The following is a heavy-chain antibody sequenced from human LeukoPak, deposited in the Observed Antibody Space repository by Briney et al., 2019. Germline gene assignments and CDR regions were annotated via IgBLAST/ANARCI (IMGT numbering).Heavy chain of an antibody. CDR3: ARDRYYYGSGIAFDI. Sequence: PLETLSLTCTVSGGSIGSHYWTWIRQTPGKGLEWIGYVYDIGSTKYNPSLKSRVTISVDTSKNQFSLKLSSVTAADTAVYYCARDRYYYGSGIAFDIWGQGTMVTVSS. J-gene: IGHJ3*02. D-gene: IGHD3-10*01. CDR1: GGSIGSHY. CDR2: VYDIGST. V-gene: IGHV4-59*11.